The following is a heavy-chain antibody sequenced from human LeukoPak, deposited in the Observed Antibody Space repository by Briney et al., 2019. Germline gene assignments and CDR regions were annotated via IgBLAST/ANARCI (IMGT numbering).Heavy chain of an antibody. D-gene: IGHD3-10*01. J-gene: IGHJ4*02. CDR1: GGSISNSNYY. Sequence: SETLSLTCTVSGGSISNSNYYWGWIRQPPGKGLDWIGSIYYTGSTYYNPSLKSRVTISVDTSNNQFSLKLTSLTAADTAVYYCARHLFYFGSGRPYYFDYWGQGTLVTVSS. V-gene: IGHV4-39*01. CDR2: IYYTGST. CDR3: ARHLFYFGSGRPYYFDY.